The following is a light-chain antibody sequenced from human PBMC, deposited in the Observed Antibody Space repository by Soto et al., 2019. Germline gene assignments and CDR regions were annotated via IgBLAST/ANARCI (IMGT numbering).Light chain of an antibody. J-gene: IGKJ3*01. Sequence: DIQMTQSPSTLSASVGDRVTITCRASQSISSWLAWYQQKPGKAPKLLIYKASSLESGVPSRFSGSGSGTEFTLTISSLQPDDFATYYCQQYNSYWGTFGPGTKVDI. CDR3: QQYNSYWGT. CDR2: KAS. CDR1: QSISSW. V-gene: IGKV1-5*03.